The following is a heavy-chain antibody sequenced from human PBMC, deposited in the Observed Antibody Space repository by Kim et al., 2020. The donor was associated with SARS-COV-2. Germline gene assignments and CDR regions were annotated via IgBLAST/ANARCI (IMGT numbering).Heavy chain of an antibody. CDR1: GGSISSTNYY. CDR2: IYYSGNT. J-gene: IGHJ4*03. V-gene: IGHV4-39*07. Sequence: SETLSLTCTVSGGSISSTNYYWGWIRQPPGKGLEWIGTIYYSGNTYYNPSLKSRVTISVDTSKNQFSLNLSSVTAADTAVYYCVRGGCSSTSCYAGMGY. D-gene: IGHD2-2*01. CDR3: VRGGCSSTSCYAGMGY.